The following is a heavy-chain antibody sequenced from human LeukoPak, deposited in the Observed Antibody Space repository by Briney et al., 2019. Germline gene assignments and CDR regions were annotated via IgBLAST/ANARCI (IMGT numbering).Heavy chain of an antibody. J-gene: IGHJ4*02. Sequence: SETLSLTCAVYGGSFSGYYWSWIRKPPGKGLEWIGEINHSGSTNYNPSLKSRVTISVDTSKNQFSLKLSSVTAADTAVYYCARGGRLYSSSWYDYWGQGTLVTVSS. D-gene: IGHD6-13*01. CDR3: ARGGRLYSSSWYDY. V-gene: IGHV4-34*01. CDR1: GGSFSGYY. CDR2: INHSGST.